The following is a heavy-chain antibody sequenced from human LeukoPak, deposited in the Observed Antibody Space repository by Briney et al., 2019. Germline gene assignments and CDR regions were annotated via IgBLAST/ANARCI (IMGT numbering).Heavy chain of an antibody. J-gene: IGHJ4*02. CDR3: AKDGPGYGSGSYGDY. CDR2: ISGSGGST. CDR1: GFTFSSYA. Sequence: GGSLRLSCAASGFTFSSYAMRWVRQAPGKGLEWVSAISGSGGSTYYADSVKGRFTISRDNSKNTLYLQMNSLRAEDTAVYYCAKDGPGYGSGSYGDYWGQGTLVTVSS. D-gene: IGHD3-10*01. V-gene: IGHV3-23*01.